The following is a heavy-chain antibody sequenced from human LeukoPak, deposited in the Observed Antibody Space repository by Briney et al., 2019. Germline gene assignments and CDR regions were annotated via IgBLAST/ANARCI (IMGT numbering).Heavy chain of an antibody. V-gene: IGHV3-74*01. CDR1: GFTFSSYW. CDR3: ARDRDDFWSGYSDY. Sequence: GGSLRLSCAASGFTFSSYWMHWVRQAPGKGLVLVSRINSDGSSTSYADSVKGRFTISRDNAKNTLYLQMNSLRAEDTAVYYCARDRDDFWSGYSDYWGQGTLVTVSS. D-gene: IGHD3-3*01. J-gene: IGHJ4*02. CDR2: INSDGSST.